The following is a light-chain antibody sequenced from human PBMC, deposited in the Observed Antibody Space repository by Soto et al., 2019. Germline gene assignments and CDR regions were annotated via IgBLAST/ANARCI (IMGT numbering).Light chain of an antibody. CDR2: DGS. Sequence: QSALTQPASVSGSPGQSITISCTGTSSDVGTYNLVSWYQQHPDKAPKLMIYDGSKRASGISSRFSGSKSGNTAALTISGLQAEDEADYYCCSYASSNSYAGSSFYVFGTGTKV. CDR1: SSDVGTYNL. V-gene: IGLV2-23*01. CDR3: CSYASSNSYAGSSFYV. J-gene: IGLJ1*01.